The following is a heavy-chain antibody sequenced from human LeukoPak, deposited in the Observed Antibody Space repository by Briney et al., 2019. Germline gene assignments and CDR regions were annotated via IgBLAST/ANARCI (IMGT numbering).Heavy chain of an antibody. D-gene: IGHD3-22*01. Sequence: PSETLSLTCTVSGDSISSYYWSWIRQPPGKGREWIGYISYSGSTNYNPSVKSRVTISGDTTKNHFSLKQSSVTAADTTPYYCARRGGGGLLPDWGQGTLVTVSS. J-gene: IGHJ4*02. CDR1: GDSISSYY. V-gene: IGHV4-59*08. CDR2: ISYSGST. CDR3: ARRGGGGLLPD.